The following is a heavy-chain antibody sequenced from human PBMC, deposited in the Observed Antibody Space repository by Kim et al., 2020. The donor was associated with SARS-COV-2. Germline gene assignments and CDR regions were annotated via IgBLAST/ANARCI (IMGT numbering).Heavy chain of an antibody. CDR2: ISYDGSNK. V-gene: IGHV3-30-3*01. J-gene: IGHJ4*02. Sequence: GGSLRLSCAASGFTFSSYAMHWVRQAPGKGLEWVAVISYDGSNKYYADSVKGRFTISRDNSKNTLYLQMNSLRAEDTAVYYCASSYYDSSGSAFDYWGQGTLVTVSS. D-gene: IGHD3-22*01. CDR3: ASSYYDSSGSAFDY. CDR1: GFTFSSYA.